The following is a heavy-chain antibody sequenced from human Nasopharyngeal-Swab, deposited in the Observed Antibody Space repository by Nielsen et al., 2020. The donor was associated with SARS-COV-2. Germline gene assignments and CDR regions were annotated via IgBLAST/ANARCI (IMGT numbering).Heavy chain of an antibody. J-gene: IGHJ4*02. Sequence: GESLKISCEASGYSFIQYWVGWVRQMPGKGLEWMGIVYPGEADTRYSPSFQGQVTISADNGFNTVYLQWSSLKSSDTAMYYCVRRGCVTSSCPSSFDFWGQGTLVTVSS. D-gene: IGHD2-15*01. CDR3: VRRGCVTSSCPSSFDF. CDR1: GYSFIQYW. CDR2: VYPGEADT. V-gene: IGHV5-51*01.